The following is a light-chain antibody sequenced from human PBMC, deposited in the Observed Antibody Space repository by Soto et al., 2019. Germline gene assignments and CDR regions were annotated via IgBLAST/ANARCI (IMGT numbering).Light chain of an antibody. V-gene: IGKV3-15*01. J-gene: IGKJ2*01. CDR1: QSVSSN. Sequence: EIVMTQSPATLSVSPGERATLSCRASQSVSSNLAWYQQKPGQAPRLLIYGASTRATGIRARFSGSGSGTEFTLTISSLQSEDFEVYYCQQYNNWPTINFGQGTKLEIK. CDR3: QQYNNWPTIN. CDR2: GAS.